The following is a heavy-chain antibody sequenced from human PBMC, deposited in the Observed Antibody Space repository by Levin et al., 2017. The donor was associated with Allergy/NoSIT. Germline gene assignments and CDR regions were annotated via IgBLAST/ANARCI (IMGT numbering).Heavy chain of an antibody. CDR2: INWNGGNT. CDR1: GFTFDDYG. J-gene: IGHJ4*02. CDR3: ARVSGTPRGSSDY. Sequence: HGESLKISCAASGFTFDDYGMSWVRQAPGKGLEWVSGINWNGGNTGYADSVKGRFTISRDNAKNSLYLQMNSLRAEDTALYYCARVSGTPRGSSDYWGQGTLVTVSS. V-gene: IGHV3-20*04. D-gene: IGHD3-10*01.